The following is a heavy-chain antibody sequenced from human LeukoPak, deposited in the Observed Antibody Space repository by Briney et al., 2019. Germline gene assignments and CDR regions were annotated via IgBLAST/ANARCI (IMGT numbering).Heavy chain of an antibody. CDR2: ISSSSSYI. CDR3: ARDRYDFWSGYSSLSWFDP. D-gene: IGHD3-3*01. CDR1: GFTFSSYS. Sequence: GGSLRLSCAASGFTFSSYSMNWVRQAPGKGLEWVSSISSSSSYIYYADSVKGRFTISRGNAKNSLYLQMNSLRAEDTAVYYCARDRYDFWSGYSSLSWFDPWGQGTLVTVSS. J-gene: IGHJ5*02. V-gene: IGHV3-21*01.